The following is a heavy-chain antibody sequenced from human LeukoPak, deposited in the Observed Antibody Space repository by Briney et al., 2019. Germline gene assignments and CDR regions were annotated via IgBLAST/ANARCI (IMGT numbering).Heavy chain of an antibody. CDR1: GFTFSIYA. Sequence: KTGGSLRLSCAASGFTFSIYAMHWVRQAPGKGLEYVSGISRNGGSTNYADSVKGRFTISRDNAKNSLYLQMNSLRAEDTAVYYCAREYGSGSCFDFWGQGTLVTVSS. CDR3: AREYGSGSCFDF. V-gene: IGHV3-64*04. D-gene: IGHD3-10*01. J-gene: IGHJ4*02. CDR2: ISRNGGST.